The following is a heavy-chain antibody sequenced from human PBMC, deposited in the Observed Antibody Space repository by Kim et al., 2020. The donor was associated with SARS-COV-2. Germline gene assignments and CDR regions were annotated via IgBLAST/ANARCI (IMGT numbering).Heavy chain of an antibody. CDR3: AGGDWARGFFDY. CDR1: GFTVSNSW. V-gene: IGHV3-7*03. Sequence: GGSLRLSCAASGFTVSNSWLSWVRQAPGKGLEWVANIKKDGSEAYYVDSVRGRFTISRDNAKNSVYLQMSSLRAEDTAVYYCAGGDWARGFFDYWGQGTLVTVSA. D-gene: IGHD3-16*01. CDR2: IKKDGSEA. J-gene: IGHJ4*02.